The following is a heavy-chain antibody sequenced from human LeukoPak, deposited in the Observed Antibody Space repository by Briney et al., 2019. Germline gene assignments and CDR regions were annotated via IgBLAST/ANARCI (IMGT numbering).Heavy chain of an antibody. J-gene: IGHJ2*01. CDR2: IYYSGST. Sequence: KTSETLSLTCTVSGGSISSYYWSWIRQPPGKGLEWIGYIYYSGSTNYNPSLKSRVTISVDTSKNQFSLKLSSVTAADTAVYYCARDIAAAGGDRYFDLWGRGTLVTVSS. CDR1: GGSISSYY. CDR3: ARDIAAAGGDRYFDL. D-gene: IGHD6-13*01. V-gene: IGHV4-59*08.